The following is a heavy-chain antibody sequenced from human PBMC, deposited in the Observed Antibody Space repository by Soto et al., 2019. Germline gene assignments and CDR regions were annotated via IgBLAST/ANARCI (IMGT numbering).Heavy chain of an antibody. V-gene: IGHV3-7*01. CDR2: IKQDGSEK. D-gene: IGHD5-12*01. CDR3: ASREYSGYDYLEYFQH. CDR1: GFTFSSYW. J-gene: IGHJ1*01. Sequence: GGSLRLSCAASGFTFSSYWMSWVRQAPGKGLEWVANIKQDGSEKYYVDSVKGRFTISRDNAKNSLYLQMNSLRAEDTAVYYCASREYSGYDYLEYFQHWGQGTLVTVSS.